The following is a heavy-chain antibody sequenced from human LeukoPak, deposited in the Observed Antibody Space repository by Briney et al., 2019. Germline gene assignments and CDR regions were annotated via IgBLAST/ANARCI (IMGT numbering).Heavy chain of an antibody. Sequence: PGGSLRLSCEASGFTFSSYDMHWVRQAPGKGLEWVAFIRYDGSNKYYADSVKGRFTLSRDNSKNTLYLQMNSLRAEDTAVYYCASFPQRGPEDDPDFDYWGQGTLVTVSS. D-gene: IGHD2-15*01. CDR3: ASFPQRGPEDDPDFDY. J-gene: IGHJ4*02. V-gene: IGHV3-30*02. CDR2: IRYDGSNK. CDR1: GFTFSSYD.